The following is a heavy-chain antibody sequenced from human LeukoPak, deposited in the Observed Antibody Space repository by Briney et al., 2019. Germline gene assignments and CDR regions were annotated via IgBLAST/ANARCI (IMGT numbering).Heavy chain of an antibody. V-gene: IGHV1-2*02. CDR3: ASLGFGESGTGRWFDP. CDR1: GYTFTGYY. D-gene: IGHD3-10*01. CDR2: INPKSGGT. J-gene: IGHJ5*02. Sequence: ASVKVSCKASGYTFTGYYMHWVRQAPGQGLEWMGWINPKSGGTNYAQKFQGRVTMTRDTSISTAYMELSRLRSDDTAVYYCASLGFGESGTGRWFDPWGQGTLVTVSS.